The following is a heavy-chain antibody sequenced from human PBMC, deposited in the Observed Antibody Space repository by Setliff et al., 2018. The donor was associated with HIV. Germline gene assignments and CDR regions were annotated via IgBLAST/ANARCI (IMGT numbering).Heavy chain of an antibody. CDR1: GYNFNSFG. V-gene: IGHV1-18*01. D-gene: IGHD6-13*01. CDR3: ARGFIRWYGAFDM. J-gene: IGHJ3*02. Sequence: ASVKVSCKASGYNFNSFGINWVRQAPGQGLEWMGWISTYNGRTDYVQKLQDRVTMTTDTYTSTAYMDLRSLISDDTAVYYCARGFIRWYGAFDMWGQGTVVIVS. CDR2: ISTYNGRT.